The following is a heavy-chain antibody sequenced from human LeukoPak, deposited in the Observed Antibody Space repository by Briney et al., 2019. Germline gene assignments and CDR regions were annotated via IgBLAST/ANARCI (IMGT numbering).Heavy chain of an antibody. CDR2: IYPGDSNT. Sequence: GESLNFSCKASEYRFTSYLIGWVRQMPGKGLEGMGIIYPGDSNTSYQPSFQGHVTTSADKSISTAYLQWSSLKASDTAMYYCARHLIGYGGNQNSNAFDIWGQGTMVTVSS. V-gene: IGHV5-51*01. CDR3: ARHLIGYGGNQNSNAFDI. J-gene: IGHJ3*02. D-gene: IGHD4-23*01. CDR1: EYRFTSYL.